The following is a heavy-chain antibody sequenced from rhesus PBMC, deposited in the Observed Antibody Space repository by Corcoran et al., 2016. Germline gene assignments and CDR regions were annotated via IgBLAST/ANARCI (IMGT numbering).Heavy chain of an antibody. D-gene: IGHD4-23*01. CDR1: GGSISSNY. CDR3: ARDNEYSNFDY. J-gene: IGHJ4*01. CDR2: ICGSGSRT. V-gene: IGHV4S11*01. Sequence: QVQLQASGPGLVKPLETLSLTCAVSGGSISSNYWSWIRQPPGKGLGWIRCICGSGSRTDYNPTSNSRGTLTVDTSKNQVSLKLSSVPAADTAVYYCARDNEYSNFDYGGQGVLVTVSS.